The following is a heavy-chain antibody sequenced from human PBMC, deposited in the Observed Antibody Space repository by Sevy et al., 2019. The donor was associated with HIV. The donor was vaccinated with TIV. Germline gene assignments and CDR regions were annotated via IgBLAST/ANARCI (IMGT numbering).Heavy chain of an antibody. Sequence: GGSLRLSCAASGFTFSSYAMSWVRQAPGKGLEWVSAISGSGGSTYYADSVKGRFTISRDNSKNTLYLQMNSLRAEDTAVYYCAKDTSWSNYYDILTGYYDYWGQGTLVTVSS. CDR1: GFTFSSYA. D-gene: IGHD3-9*01. J-gene: IGHJ4*02. CDR2: ISGSGGST. CDR3: AKDTSWSNYYDILTGYYDY. V-gene: IGHV3-23*01.